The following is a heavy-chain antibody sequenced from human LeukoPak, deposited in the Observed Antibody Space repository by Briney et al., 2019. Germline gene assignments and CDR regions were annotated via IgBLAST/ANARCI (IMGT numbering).Heavy chain of an antibody. D-gene: IGHD6-13*01. CDR1: GFDFMNYA. Sequence: PGKSLTLSCVASGFDFMNYAIHWVRQAPGKGLEWVAVISDDGMNEYYADSVKGRFTISRDNSKNTLYLQMNSLRAEDTAVYYCAKDIYSSSWPYYYYYGMDVWGQGTTVTVSS. CDR2: ISDDGMNE. J-gene: IGHJ6*02. CDR3: AKDIYSSSWPYYYYYGMDV. V-gene: IGHV3-30*01.